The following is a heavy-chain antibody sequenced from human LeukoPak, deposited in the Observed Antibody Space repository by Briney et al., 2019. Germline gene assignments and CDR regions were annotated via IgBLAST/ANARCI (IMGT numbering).Heavy chain of an antibody. CDR3: ARGASTIRIGAGRLDY. J-gene: IGHJ4*02. D-gene: IGHD5-12*01. CDR2: INPSGGST. V-gene: IGHV1-46*01. CDR1: GYSLTNSY. Sequence: ALVKACCKAFGYSLTNSYVHGARQAPGQGGEWLGEINPSGGSTSYAQKFQGRITVTRDTYTNTVYMDLSSLRSEDTATYYCARGASTIRIGAGRLDYRGQGSPLTVAA.